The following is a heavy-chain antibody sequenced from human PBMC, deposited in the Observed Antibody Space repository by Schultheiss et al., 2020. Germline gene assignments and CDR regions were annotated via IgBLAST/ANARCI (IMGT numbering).Heavy chain of an antibody. D-gene: IGHD3-16*02. CDR2: IYYSGST. Sequence: SQTLSLTCTVSGGSISSSSYYWGWIRQPPGKGLEWIGYIYYSGSTNYNPSLKSRVTISVDTSKNQFSLKLSSVTAADTAVYYCAKVTVSESEVYGGGDVDFDYWGQGTLVTVSS. V-gene: IGHV4-61*05. CDR1: GGSISSSSYY. CDR3: AKVTVSESEVYGGGDVDFDY. J-gene: IGHJ4*02.